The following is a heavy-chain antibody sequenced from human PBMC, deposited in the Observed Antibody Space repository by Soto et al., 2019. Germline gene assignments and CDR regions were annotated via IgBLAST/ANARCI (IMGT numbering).Heavy chain of an antibody. CDR1: GFTFNNFA. CDR2: ISYDGTYK. J-gene: IGHJ6*02. Sequence: GGSLRLSCAASGFTFNNFAMHWVRQAPGKGLEWVAFISYDGTYKYYADSVRGRFTVYRDNAKNSVSLQMNSLRAEDTAVYYCAREYTAWPLAYGLDVWGQGTTVTVSS. CDR3: AREYTAWPLAYGLDV. V-gene: IGHV3-30*04. D-gene: IGHD2-2*02.